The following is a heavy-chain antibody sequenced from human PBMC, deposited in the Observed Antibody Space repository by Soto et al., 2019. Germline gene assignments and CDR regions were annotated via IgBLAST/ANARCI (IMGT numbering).Heavy chain of an antibody. CDR3: ARTTAVPNTLRSRYFFDY. CDR1: GGSVSNKTYY. J-gene: IGHJ4*02. D-gene: IGHD4-17*01. V-gene: IGHV4-61*01. CDR2: VYYSGTT. Sequence: SETLSLTCSVSGGSVSNKTYYWSWIRQPPGKRLEWIGYVYYSGTTNYNPSLKSRVTISVDLSKNQFSLRLSSVTTADTALYYCARTTAVPNTLRSRYFFDYWGRGTLVTVSS.